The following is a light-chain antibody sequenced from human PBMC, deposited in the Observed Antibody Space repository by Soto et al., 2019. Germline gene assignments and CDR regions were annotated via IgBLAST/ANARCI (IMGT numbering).Light chain of an antibody. V-gene: IGLV1-44*01. CDR3: AAWDDSLNGYV. J-gene: IGLJ1*01. Sequence: QSVLTQPPSASGTPGQRGTLSCSGSSSNIGSNTVNWYQQLPGTAPKLLIYSNSQRPSGVPDRFSGSKSGTSASLAVSWLQSEDEADYYCAAWDDSLNGYVFGIGTKVTVL. CDR2: SNS. CDR1: SSNIGSNT.